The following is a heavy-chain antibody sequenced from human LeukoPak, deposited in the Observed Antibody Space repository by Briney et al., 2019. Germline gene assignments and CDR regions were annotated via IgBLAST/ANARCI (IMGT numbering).Heavy chain of an antibody. Sequence: QTGGSLRLSCAVSGFSVDGNYMTWVRQVPGRGLEWVALIFSGDSTDYPDSVKGRFTISRDKSKNTLHLQMDSLRPEDTAMYYCALTYYFDRRGYSYFDYWGQGALVTVSS. CDR1: GFSVDGNY. D-gene: IGHD3-22*01. CDR3: ALTYYFDRRGYSYFDY. V-gene: IGHV3-53*01. J-gene: IGHJ4*02. CDR2: IFSGDST.